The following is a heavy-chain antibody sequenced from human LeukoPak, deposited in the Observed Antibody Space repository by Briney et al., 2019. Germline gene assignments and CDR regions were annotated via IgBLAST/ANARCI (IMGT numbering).Heavy chain of an antibody. CDR2: IFFSGTT. D-gene: IGHD5-18*01. Sequence: SETLSLTCTVSSVSLTNYYWSWIRQPPGKGLEWIGYIFFSGTTNYNPSLKSRVTISVDTSKNQFSLKMTSVTAADTAVYYCARGPAMIYYYYYMDVWGKGTTVTVSS. CDR1: SVSLTNYY. J-gene: IGHJ6*03. V-gene: IGHV4-59*01. CDR3: ARGPAMIYYYYYMDV.